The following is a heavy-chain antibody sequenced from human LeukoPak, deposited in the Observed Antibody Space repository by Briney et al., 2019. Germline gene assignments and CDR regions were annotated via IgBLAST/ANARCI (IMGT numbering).Heavy chain of an antibody. CDR3: ARDRVTIFGVVGGMDV. CDR1: GYTFTSYY. Sequence: ASVKASCMASGYTFTSYYMHWVRQAPGQGLEWMGIINPSGGSTSYAQKFQGRVTMTRDTSTSTVYMELSSLRSEDTAVYYCARDRVTIFGVVGGMDVWGKGTTVTVSS. D-gene: IGHD3-3*01. CDR2: INPSGGST. V-gene: IGHV1-46*03. J-gene: IGHJ6*03.